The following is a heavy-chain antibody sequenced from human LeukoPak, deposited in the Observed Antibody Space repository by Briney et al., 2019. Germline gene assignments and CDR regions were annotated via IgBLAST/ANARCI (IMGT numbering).Heavy chain of an antibody. J-gene: IGHJ6*02. Sequence: ASVTVSCKASGYTFTSYDIHWVRQATGQGLEWMGWMNPNSGNTGYAQKFQGRVTMTRNTSISTAYMELSSLRSEDTAVYYCAATGYTNYGMDVWGQGTTVTVSS. CDR1: GYTFTSYD. CDR3: AATGYTNYGMDV. V-gene: IGHV1-8*01. CDR2: MNPNSGNT. D-gene: IGHD3-9*01.